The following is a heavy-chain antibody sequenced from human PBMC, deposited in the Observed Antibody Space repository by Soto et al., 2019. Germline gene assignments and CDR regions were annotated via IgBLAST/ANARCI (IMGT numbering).Heavy chain of an antibody. CDR1: GGSISSSNW. CDR2: IYHSGST. Sequence: QVQLQESGPGLVKPSGTLSLTCAVSGGSISSSNWWSWVRQPPGKGLEWIGEIYHSGSTNYNPSLKSRVTISVDKSKNQFSLKLSSVTAADTAVYYCARSPDSSGYYPRWYYYGMDVWAKGPRSPSP. CDR3: ARSPDSSGYYPRWYYYGMDV. V-gene: IGHV4-4*02. D-gene: IGHD3-22*01. J-gene: IGHJ6*02.